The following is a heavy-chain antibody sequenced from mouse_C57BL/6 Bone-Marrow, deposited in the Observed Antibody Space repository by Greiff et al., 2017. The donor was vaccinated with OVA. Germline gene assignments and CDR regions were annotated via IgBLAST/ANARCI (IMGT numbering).Heavy chain of an antibody. Sequence: QVQLQQPGAELVRPGTSVKLSCKASGYTFTSYWMHWVKQRPGQGLEWIGVIDPSDSYTNYNQKFKGKATLTVDTSSSTAYMQLSSLTSEDSAVYYCAIGYYGSGSYWYFDVWGKGTTVTVSS. CDR2: IDPSDSYT. CDR3: AIGYYGSGSYWYFDV. CDR1: GYTFTSYW. V-gene: IGHV1-59*01. D-gene: IGHD1-1*01. J-gene: IGHJ1*03.